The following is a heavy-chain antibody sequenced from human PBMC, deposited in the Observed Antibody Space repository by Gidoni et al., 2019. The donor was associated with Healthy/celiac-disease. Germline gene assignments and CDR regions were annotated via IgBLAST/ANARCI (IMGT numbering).Heavy chain of an antibody. J-gene: IGHJ5*02. CDR3: ARRIVVVPAAKRPNWFDP. D-gene: IGHD2-2*01. Sequence: QVQLQQWGAGLLKPSETLSLTCAVYGGSFSGYYWSWIRQPPGKGLEWIGEINHSGSTNYNPSLKSRVTISVDTSKNQFSLKLSSVTAADTAVYYCARRIVVVPAAKRPNWFDPWGQGTLVTVSS. CDR1: GGSFSGYY. CDR2: INHSGST. V-gene: IGHV4-34*01.